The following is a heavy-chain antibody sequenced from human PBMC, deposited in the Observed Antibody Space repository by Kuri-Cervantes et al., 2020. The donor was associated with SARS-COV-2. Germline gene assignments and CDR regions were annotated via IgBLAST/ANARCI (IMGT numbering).Heavy chain of an antibody. D-gene: IGHD6-13*01. CDR2: ISKTGSYA. CDR1: GFTFGDYF. J-gene: IGHJ6*02. Sequence: GESLKISCAASGFTFGDYFMSWIRQAPGQGLEWVSYISKTGSYANYVDSVRGRFTISRDNAKNSLYLQMNSLRAEDTAVYYCARVGVAAAGGTSYYGMDVWGQGTTVTVSS. CDR3: ARVGVAAAGGTSYYGMDV. V-gene: IGHV3-11*06.